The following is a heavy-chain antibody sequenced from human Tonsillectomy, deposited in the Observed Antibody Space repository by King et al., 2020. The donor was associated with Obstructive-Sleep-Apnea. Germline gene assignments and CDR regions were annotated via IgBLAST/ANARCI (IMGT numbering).Heavy chain of an antibody. CDR2: ISSTRNTI. V-gene: IGHV3-48*04. CDR1: DFTFSDYS. D-gene: IGHD2-21*01. CDR3: ARGGVRELWSPVYYFDY. Sequence: VQLVESGGGVIQPGRSLRISCAASDFTFSDYSMNWVRQAPGKGLDWVAYISSTRNTIYYADSVKGRFTISRNNARNSLYLQMDSLRAEDTAVYYCARGGVRELWSPVYYFDYWGQGTLVTVSS. J-gene: IGHJ4*01.